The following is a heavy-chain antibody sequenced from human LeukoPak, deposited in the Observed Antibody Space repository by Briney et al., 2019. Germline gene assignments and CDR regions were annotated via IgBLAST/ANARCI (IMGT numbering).Heavy chain of an antibody. CDR3: ARDAPTYYDFWSGDAIDY. J-gene: IGHJ4*02. CDR2: ISAYNGNT. Sequence: ASVKVSCKASGYTFTSYGISWVRQAPGQGLEWMGWISAYNGNTNYAQKLQGRVTMTTDTSTSTAYMELRSLRSDDTAVYYCARDAPTYYDFWSGDAIDYWGQGTLVTVSS. CDR1: GYTFTSYG. D-gene: IGHD3-3*01. V-gene: IGHV1-18*01.